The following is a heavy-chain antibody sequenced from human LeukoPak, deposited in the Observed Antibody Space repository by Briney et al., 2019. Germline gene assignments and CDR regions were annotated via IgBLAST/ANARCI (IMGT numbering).Heavy chain of an antibody. D-gene: IGHD5-12*01. CDR2: ISYDGSNK. V-gene: IGHV3-30*04. Sequence: GGSLRLSCAASGFTFSSYAMHWVRQAPVKGLEWVAVISYDGSNKYYADSVKGRFTISRDNSKNTLYLQMNSLRAEDTAVYYCAGGYSGYGFDPWGQGTLVTVSS. J-gene: IGHJ5*02. CDR3: AGGYSGYGFDP. CDR1: GFTFSSYA.